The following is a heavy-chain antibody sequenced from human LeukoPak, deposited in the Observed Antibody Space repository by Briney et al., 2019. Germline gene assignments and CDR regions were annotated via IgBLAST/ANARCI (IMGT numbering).Heavy chain of an antibody. CDR2: INHSGST. Sequence: PSETLSLTCAVYGGSFSGYYWSWIRQPPGKGLEWIGEINHSGSTNYNPSLKSRVTISVDTSKNQFSLKLSSVTAADTAVYYCVGSMVRGVIRSNWFDPWGQGTLVTVSS. CDR1: GGSFSGYY. V-gene: IGHV4-34*01. J-gene: IGHJ5*02. CDR3: VGSMVRGVIRSNWFDP. D-gene: IGHD3-10*01.